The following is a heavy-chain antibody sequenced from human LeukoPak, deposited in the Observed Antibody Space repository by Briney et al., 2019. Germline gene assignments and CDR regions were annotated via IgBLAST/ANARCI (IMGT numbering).Heavy chain of an antibody. CDR3: ARVVATMSSFYYYYYMDV. Sequence: PGGSLRLSCTASGFTFSMYWMSWVRQAPGKGLEWVANIKQDGSEKYYVDSVKGRFTISRDNAKNSLYLQMNSLRAEDTAVYYCARVVATMSSFYYYYYMDVWGKGTTVTVSS. CDR2: IKQDGSEK. CDR1: GFTFSMYW. V-gene: IGHV3-7*01. J-gene: IGHJ6*03. D-gene: IGHD5-12*01.